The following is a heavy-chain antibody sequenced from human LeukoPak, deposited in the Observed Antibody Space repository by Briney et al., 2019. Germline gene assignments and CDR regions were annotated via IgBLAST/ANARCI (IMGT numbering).Heavy chain of an antibody. J-gene: IGHJ4*02. CDR3: ARRLSSIATSAANDY. CDR2: IHPGNSET. CDR1: GCSFISYW. D-gene: IGHD2-15*01. Sequence: GESLQISCKGSGCSFISYWIAWVRQMPGKGLEWMGIIHPGNSETTYNPSFRGHVTMSADKSVTTAYLQWSSLEASDTAMYYCARRLSSIATSAANDYWGQGTLVTVSS. V-gene: IGHV5-51*01.